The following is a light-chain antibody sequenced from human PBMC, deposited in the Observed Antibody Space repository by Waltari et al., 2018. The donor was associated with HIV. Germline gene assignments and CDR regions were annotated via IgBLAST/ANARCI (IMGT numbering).Light chain of an antibody. Sequence: SFELTQPPSVSVSPGQTARITCSGDALTRQYTYWYQQKPGQAPLVVIYKDTERPSGIPERFSGSSSGTTVTLTISGVQAEDEADYYCQSADTSGTRVFASGTKVTVL. CDR1: ALTRQY. CDR3: QSADTSGTRV. J-gene: IGLJ1*01. V-gene: IGLV3-25*03. CDR2: KDT.